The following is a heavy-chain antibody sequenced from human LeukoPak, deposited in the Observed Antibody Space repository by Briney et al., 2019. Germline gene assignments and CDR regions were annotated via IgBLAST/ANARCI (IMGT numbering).Heavy chain of an antibody. D-gene: IGHD3-22*01. CDR3: AVDNDSTGYYFSMDV. CDR2: IYYSGST. Sequence: SETLSLTCTVSGGSISSSSYYWGWIRQPPGKGLEWIGSIYYSGSTYYNPSLKSRVTISVDTSKNHFSLKLSSVTAADTAVYYCAVDNDSTGYYFSMDVWGKGTTVTVSS. V-gene: IGHV4-39*07. J-gene: IGHJ6*03. CDR1: GGSISSSSYY.